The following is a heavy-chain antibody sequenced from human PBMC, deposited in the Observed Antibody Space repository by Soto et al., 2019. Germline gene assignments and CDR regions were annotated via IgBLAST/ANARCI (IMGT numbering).Heavy chain of an antibody. CDR1: GGTFSSYA. D-gene: IGHD2-2*01. Sequence: SVKVSCKASGGTFSSYAISWVRQAPGQGLEWMGGIIPIFGTANYAQKFQGRVTITADESTSTAYMELSSLRSEDTAVYYCASSAQTAAPGDWFDPWGQGTLVTVSS. J-gene: IGHJ5*02. CDR3: ASSAQTAAPGDWFDP. V-gene: IGHV1-69*13. CDR2: IIPIFGTA.